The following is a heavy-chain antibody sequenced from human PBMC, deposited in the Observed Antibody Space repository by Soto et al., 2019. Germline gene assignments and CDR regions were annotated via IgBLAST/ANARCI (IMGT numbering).Heavy chain of an antibody. CDR2: IYWDDDK. V-gene: IGHV2-5*02. CDR1: AFSLSTGGVG. J-gene: IGHJ6*02. D-gene: IGHD2-21*02. CDR3: IQSRCGGDCLQSYASYYYYGMDV. Sequence: QITLKESGATLVKPTQNLTLTCTFSAFSLSTGGVGVGWIRQPPGKALEWLALIYWDDDKRYSPSLRSRLTITKDTSKNQVVLTMTNMDPVDTATYYCIQSRCGGDCLQSYASYYYYGMDVWGQGTTVTVSS.